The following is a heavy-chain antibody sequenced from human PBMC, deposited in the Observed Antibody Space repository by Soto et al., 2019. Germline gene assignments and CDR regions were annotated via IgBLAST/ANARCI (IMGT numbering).Heavy chain of an antibody. V-gene: IGHV1-2*02. Sequence: QVQLVQSGAEVEKPGASVKVSCKAAGYSFTAFYIHWVRQARGQGFEWLGWINPNSGGTYYSQKFRARVTLTRDTSIITAYMELTGLRSDDTAVYYCARANSMRPYFYNMDVWGQGTTVTVSS. CDR1: GYSFTAFY. CDR3: ARANSMRPYFYNMDV. CDR2: INPNSGGT. D-gene: IGHD2-21*01. J-gene: IGHJ6*03.